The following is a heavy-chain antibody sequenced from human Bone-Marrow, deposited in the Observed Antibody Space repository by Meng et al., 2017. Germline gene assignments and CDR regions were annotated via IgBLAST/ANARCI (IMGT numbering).Heavy chain of an antibody. J-gene: IGHJ4*02. Sequence: VQLVGSGVGLAQQGMSLRLACAADSVPFSTYGMHWVRQAPGKGLEWVAVIWYDGSNKYYADSVKGRFTISRDNSKNTLYLQMNSLRAEDTAVYYCARDDWGPIGYWGQGTLVTVSS. CDR1: SVPFSTYG. D-gene: IGHD7-27*01. CDR3: ARDDWGPIGY. CDR2: IWYDGSNK. V-gene: IGHV3-33*01.